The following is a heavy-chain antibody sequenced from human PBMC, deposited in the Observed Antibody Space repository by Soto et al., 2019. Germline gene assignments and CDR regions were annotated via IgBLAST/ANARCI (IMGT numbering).Heavy chain of an antibody. CDR2: ISYHGIDE. J-gene: IGHJ3*01. CDR3: AKDRELRPINAFDL. D-gene: IGHD1-7*01. CDR1: GFAFSSYG. V-gene: IGHV3-30*18. Sequence: VGSLRLSCAASGFAFSSYGIHWVRQPPGKGLEWVAIISYHGIDEYYADSVKGRFTLSRDNSRNTVYLQMNSLRAEDTAIYYCAKDRELRPINAFDLWGQGTMVTVSS.